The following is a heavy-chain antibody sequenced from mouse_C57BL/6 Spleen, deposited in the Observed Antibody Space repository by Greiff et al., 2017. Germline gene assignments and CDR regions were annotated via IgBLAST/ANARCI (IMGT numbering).Heavy chain of an antibody. CDR1: GYTFTTYP. V-gene: IGHV1-47*01. CDR3: AREGDYYGSWFAY. CDR2: FHPYNDDT. Sequence: QVQLKESGAELVKPGASVKMSCKASGYTFTTYPIEWMKQNHGKSLEWIGNFHPYNDDTKYNEKFKGKATLTVEKSSSTVYLELSRLTSDDSAVYYCAREGDYYGSWFAYWGQGTLVTVSA. D-gene: IGHD1-1*01. J-gene: IGHJ3*01.